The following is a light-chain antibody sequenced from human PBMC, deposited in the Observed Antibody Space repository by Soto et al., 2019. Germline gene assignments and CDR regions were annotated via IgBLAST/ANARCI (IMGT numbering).Light chain of an antibody. J-gene: IGKJ2*01. V-gene: IGKV1-39*01. CDR1: PSISNY. CDR3: HQTYSTPYT. Sequence: DIQMTQSPSSLSASVGDRVTITCRASPSISNYLNWYQQRPGTAPKLLIYATSNLQGGLPSRFRGSGSGTDFTLTISSLQPEDFVTYYCHQTYSTPYTFGQGTKLQIK. CDR2: ATS.